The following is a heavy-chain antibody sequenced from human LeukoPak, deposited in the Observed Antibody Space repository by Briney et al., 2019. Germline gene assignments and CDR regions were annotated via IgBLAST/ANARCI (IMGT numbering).Heavy chain of an antibody. CDR2: VYYTGST. J-gene: IGHJ4*02. D-gene: IGHD7-27*01. Sequence: SETLSLTCTVSGDFITAYYWSWIRQPPGKGLEWLGYVYYTGSTEYNPSLRSRVTISPETSKHQFSLNLTSVTAADTAVYYCASNTGTVFDYWGQGALVTASS. CDR3: ASNTGTVFDY. CDR1: GDFITAYY. V-gene: IGHV4-59*01.